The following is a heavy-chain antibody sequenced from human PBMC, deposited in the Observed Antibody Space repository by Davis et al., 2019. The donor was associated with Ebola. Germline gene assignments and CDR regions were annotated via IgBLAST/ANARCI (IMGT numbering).Heavy chain of an antibody. CDR3: VPGTWI. D-gene: IGHD5-18*01. Sequence: GESLKISCAASGFSFSDYSMNWVRQAPGRGLAWISYISGGSASINYADSVKGRFTISRDNAKNSLYLQMNTLRVEDTAIYYCVPGTWIRGQGTLVTVSS. CDR1: GFSFSDYS. J-gene: IGHJ4*02. CDR2: ISGGSASI. V-gene: IGHV3-48*04.